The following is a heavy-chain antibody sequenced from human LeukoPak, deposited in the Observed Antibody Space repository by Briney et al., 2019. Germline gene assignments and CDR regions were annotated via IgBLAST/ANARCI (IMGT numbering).Heavy chain of an antibody. CDR3: ARGIYGGNSPLVDY. CDR2: INPKSGGT. CDR1: GYTFTSYD. J-gene: IGHJ4*02. V-gene: IGHV1-2*02. Sequence: ASVKVSCKASGYTFTSYDINWVRQAPGQGLEWMGWINPKSGGTNYPQKFQGRVTMTRDTSISTAYMELSRLRSDDTAVYYCARGIYGGNSPLVDYWGQGTLVTASS. D-gene: IGHD4-23*01.